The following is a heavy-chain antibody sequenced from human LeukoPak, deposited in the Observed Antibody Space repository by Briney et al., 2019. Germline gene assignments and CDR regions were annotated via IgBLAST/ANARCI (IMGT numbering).Heavy chain of an antibody. CDR1: GFTFSSYA. Sequence: GGSLRLSCAASGFTFSSYAMHWVRQAPGKGLEWVAVISYDGSNKYYADSVKGRFTISRDNSKNTLYLQMNSLRAEDTAVYYCARAREIATIVFPKPPDYWGQGTLVTVSS. CDR2: ISYDGSNK. D-gene: IGHD1-26*01. V-gene: IGHV3-30-3*01. J-gene: IGHJ4*02. CDR3: ARAREIATIVFPKPPDY.